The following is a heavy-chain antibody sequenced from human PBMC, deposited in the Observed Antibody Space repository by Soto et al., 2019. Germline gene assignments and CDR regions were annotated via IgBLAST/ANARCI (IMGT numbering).Heavy chain of an antibody. CDR1: GLTLRSYG. CDR3: AKDFTGSLVHA. J-gene: IGHJ5*02. V-gene: IGHV3-30*18. Sequence: GGSLRLSCVASGLTLRSYGMNWVRQAPGKGLEWVAFISFDGTNVDYEDSVKGRFTVSRDNSRNTLYLQMNSLRSDDTAVYFCAKDFTGSLVHAWGQGTLFTVSS. D-gene: IGHD3-9*01. CDR2: ISFDGTNV.